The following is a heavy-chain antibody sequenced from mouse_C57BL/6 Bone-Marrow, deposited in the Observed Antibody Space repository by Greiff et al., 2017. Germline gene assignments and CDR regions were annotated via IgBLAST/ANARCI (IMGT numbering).Heavy chain of an antibody. CDR2: INPNNGGT. V-gene: IGHV1-18*01. Sequence: VQLKESGPELVKPGASVKIPCKASGYTFTDYNMDWVKQSHGKSLEWIGDINPNNGGTIYNQKFKGKATLTVDKTSSTAYMELRSLTSEDTAVYDCARDGNDVTWYFDVWGTGTTVTVSS. CDR3: ARDGNDVTWYFDV. CDR1: GYTFTDYN. J-gene: IGHJ1*03. D-gene: IGHD2-2*01.